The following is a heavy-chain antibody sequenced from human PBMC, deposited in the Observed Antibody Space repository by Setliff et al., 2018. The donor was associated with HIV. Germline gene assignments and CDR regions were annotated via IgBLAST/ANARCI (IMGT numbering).Heavy chain of an antibody. J-gene: IGHJ4*02. CDR3: AKTSPKDGYSSDF. Sequence: VASVKVSCKASGYTFTSYDIHWVRQATGQGLEWMGWMNPNSGNTGYTQKFQDRVTMTRNTSISKAYMELSSLRSEDTAVYYCAKTSPKDGYSSDFWGQGTPVTVSS. V-gene: IGHV1-8*02. CDR1: GYTFTSYD. CDR2: MNPNSGNT. D-gene: IGHD4-4*01.